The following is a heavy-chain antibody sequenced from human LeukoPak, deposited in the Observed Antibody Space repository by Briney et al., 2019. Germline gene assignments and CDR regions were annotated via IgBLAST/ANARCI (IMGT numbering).Heavy chain of an antibody. CDR1: GFTFSSYS. D-gene: IGHD2-2*01. CDR2: ISSSSSYI. V-gene: IGHV3-21*04. Sequence: GGSLRLSCAASGFTFSSYSMNWVRQAPGKGLEWVSSISSSSSYIYYADSVKGRFTISEDNSKNTLYLQMNSLRVEDTAVYFCARGPSRYYFDYWGQGTLVTVSS. CDR3: ARGPSRYYFDY. J-gene: IGHJ4*02.